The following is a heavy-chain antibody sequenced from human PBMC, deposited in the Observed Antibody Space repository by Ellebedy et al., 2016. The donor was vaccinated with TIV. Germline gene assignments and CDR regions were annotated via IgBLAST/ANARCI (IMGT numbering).Heavy chain of an antibody. D-gene: IGHD4-17*01. J-gene: IGHJ4*02. CDR1: GGSVSSANYY. Sequence: MPSETLSLTCTVSGGSVSSANYYRTWFRQPPGKGLEWSGYIYSSGRTDYKPSLKSRMAISVDTSRNQISLKLSSVTAADTAVYYCSAAYGRVTPAYWGQGTLVTVSS. V-gene: IGHV4-61*01. CDR3: SAAYGRVTPAY. CDR2: IYSSGRT.